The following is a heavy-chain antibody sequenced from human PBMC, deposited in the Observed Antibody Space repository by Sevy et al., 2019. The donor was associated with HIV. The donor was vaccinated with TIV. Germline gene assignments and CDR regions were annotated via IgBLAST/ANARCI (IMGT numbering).Heavy chain of an antibody. CDR1: GFSFSSDE. CDR3: ARDLPRSATTVAHFDC. D-gene: IGHD4-17*01. Sequence: AGSLRLSCAASGFSFSSDEMNWVLQAPGKGLEWVSYISNSGTTISYSDSVRGRFTISRDNARNLLYLQMNSLRAEDTAVYYCARDLPRSATTVAHFDCWGQGTLVTVSS. J-gene: IGHJ4*02. CDR2: ISNSGTTI. V-gene: IGHV3-48*03.